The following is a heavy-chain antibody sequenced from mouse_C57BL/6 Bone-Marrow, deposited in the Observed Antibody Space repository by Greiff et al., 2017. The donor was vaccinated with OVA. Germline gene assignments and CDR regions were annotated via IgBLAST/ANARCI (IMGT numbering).Heavy chain of an antibody. CDR3: ARRGVYYGNYGAGFAY. J-gene: IGHJ3*01. V-gene: IGHV1-69*01. D-gene: IGHD2-1*01. Sequence: QVQLKQPGAELVMPGASVKLSCKASGYTFTSYWMHWVKQRPGQGLEWIGEIDPSDSYTNYNQKFKGKSTLTVDKSSSTAYMPLSSLTSEDSAVYYCARRGVYYGNYGAGFAYWGQGTLVTVSA. CDR2: IDPSDSYT. CDR1: GYTFTSYW.